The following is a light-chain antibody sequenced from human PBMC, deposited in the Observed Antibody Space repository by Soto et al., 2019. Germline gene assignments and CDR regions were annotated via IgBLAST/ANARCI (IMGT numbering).Light chain of an antibody. CDR2: RAS. J-gene: IGKJ1*01. Sequence: ILMTQSPDTVSVSPGESATLSCRASQNIYYNVAWYEQRPGQAPRLLIYRASTRAPGVPARFSGSGSGTEFTLTISSLQPEDFTVYSCLQYHNLWAFGQGTKVEI. CDR3: LQYHNLWA. V-gene: IGKV3-15*01. CDR1: QNIYYN.